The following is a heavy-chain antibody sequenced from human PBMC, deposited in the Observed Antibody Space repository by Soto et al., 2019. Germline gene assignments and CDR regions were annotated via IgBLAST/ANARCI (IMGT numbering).Heavy chain of an antibody. D-gene: IGHD2-2*01. CDR3: ARDSAAPDY. CDR2: ISYDGSNK. V-gene: IGHV3-30-3*01. CDR1: GFTFSSYA. Sequence: GGSLRLSCAASGFTFSSYAMHWVRQAPGKGLEWVAVISYDGSNKYYADSVKGRFTISRDNSKNTLYLQMNSLRAEDTAVYYCARDSAAPDYWGQGTLVTVSS. J-gene: IGHJ4*02.